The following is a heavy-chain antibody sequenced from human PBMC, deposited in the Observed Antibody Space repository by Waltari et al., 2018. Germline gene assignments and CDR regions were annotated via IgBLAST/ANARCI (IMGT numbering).Heavy chain of an antibody. Sequence: QVQLQESGPSLLKPSETLSLICTVSGGSISGFYWSWVRQPPGKGLDWIGYIYYTGSTNFHPSLKRRVTMSVDTSKNQFSLKLSSVTAADTAVYYCARGGGGDWEWFDPWGQGTLVTVSS. CDR3: ARGGGGDWEWFDP. J-gene: IGHJ5*02. V-gene: IGHV4-59*01. CDR1: GGSISGFY. CDR2: IYYTGST. D-gene: IGHD2-21*02.